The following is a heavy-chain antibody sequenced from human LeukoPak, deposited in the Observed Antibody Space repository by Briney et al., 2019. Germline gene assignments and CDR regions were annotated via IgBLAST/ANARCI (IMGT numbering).Heavy chain of an antibody. J-gene: IGHJ3*02. CDR1: GGSISTSNYY. CDR3: AKDFYRLGEFDAFDN. Sequence: SETLSLTCTVSGGSISTSNYYWGWIRQPPGKGLEWIGNIFYSGSTYYSPSLRSRVTISLDTSRNQFSLKLSSVTAADTALYYCAKDFYRLGEFDAFDNWGQGTMVTVSS. CDR2: IFYSGST. D-gene: IGHD3-16*01. V-gene: IGHV4-39*07.